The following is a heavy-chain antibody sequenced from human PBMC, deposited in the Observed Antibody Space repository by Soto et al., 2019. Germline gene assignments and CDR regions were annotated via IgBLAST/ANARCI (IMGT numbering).Heavy chain of an antibody. V-gene: IGHV5-10-1*01. CDR1: GYSFTSYW. CDR3: ARLQAAAGDNDLTFDY. J-gene: IGHJ4*02. D-gene: IGHD6-13*01. CDR2: IDPSDSYT. Sequence: EVQLVQSGAEVKKPGESLRISCKGSGYSFTSYWISWVRQMPGKVLEWMGRIDPSDSYTNYSPSFQGHVTISADKSISTGYLQWSSLQASDTAMYYCARLQAAAGDNDLTFDYWGQGTLVTVSS.